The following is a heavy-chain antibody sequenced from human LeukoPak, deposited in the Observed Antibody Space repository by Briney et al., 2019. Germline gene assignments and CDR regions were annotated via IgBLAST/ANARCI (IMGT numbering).Heavy chain of an antibody. CDR1: GFTFSSYS. CDR3: ARFGSGSPIDY. CDR2: ISSSCSYI. J-gene: IGHJ4*02. V-gene: IGHV3-21*01. Sequence: GGSLRLSCAASGFTFSSYSMNWVRQAPGKGLEWVSSISSSCSYIFYADSVKGRFTISRDNAKNSLYLQMNSRRAEDTAVYYCARFGSGSPIDYWGQGTLVTVSS. D-gene: IGHD3-10*01.